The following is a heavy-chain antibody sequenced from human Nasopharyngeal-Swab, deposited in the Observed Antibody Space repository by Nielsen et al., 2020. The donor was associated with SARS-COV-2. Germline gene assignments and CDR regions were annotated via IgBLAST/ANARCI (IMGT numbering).Heavy chain of an antibody. Sequence: GALRLSCAASGFTFSSYWMSWVRQAPGKGLEWVAHIKQSGSGQYYVDSVKGRFTISRDNAKNSLSLQMNSLRAEDTAVYYCARYCSTTSCPRGFDYWGQGTLVTVSS. V-gene: IGHV3-7*01. CDR3: ARYCSTTSCPRGFDY. CDR1: GFTFSSYW. D-gene: IGHD2-2*01. J-gene: IGHJ4*02. CDR2: IKQSGSGQ.